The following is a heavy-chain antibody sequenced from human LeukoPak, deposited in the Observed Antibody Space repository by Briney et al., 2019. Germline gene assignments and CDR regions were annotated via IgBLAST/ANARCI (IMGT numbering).Heavy chain of an antibody. D-gene: IGHD6-6*01. CDR2: IYPGDSDT. CDR3: ARRGSSSSDYYYGMDV. V-gene: IGHV5-51*01. J-gene: IGHJ6*02. CDR1: GYNFASYW. Sequence: TGESLKISCKGSGYNFASYWIGRVRQMPGKGLEWMGIIYPGDSDTRYSPSFQGQVTISADKSISTAYLQWSSLEASDTAMYYCARRGSSSSDYYYGMDVWGQGTTLTVSS.